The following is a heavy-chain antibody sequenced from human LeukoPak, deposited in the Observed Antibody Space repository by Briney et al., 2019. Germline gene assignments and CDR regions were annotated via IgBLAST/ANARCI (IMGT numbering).Heavy chain of an antibody. V-gene: IGHV4-59*12. J-gene: IGHJ6*02. Sequence: SETLSLTCTVSGGSISSYYCSWIRQPPGKALEWIGYIYYSGSTNYNPSLKSRVTISVDTSKNQFSLKLSSVTAADTAVYYCARGPRGYYYGMDVWGQGTTVTVSS. CDR3: ARGPRGYYYGMDV. CDR1: GGSISSYY. CDR2: IYYSGST.